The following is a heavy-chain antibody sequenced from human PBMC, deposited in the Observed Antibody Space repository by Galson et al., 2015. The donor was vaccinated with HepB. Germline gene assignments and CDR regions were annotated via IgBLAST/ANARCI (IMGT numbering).Heavy chain of an antibody. J-gene: IGHJ4*02. Sequence: SLRLSCAASGFTFSSYAMHWVRQAPGKGLEYVSAISSNGGSTYYADSVKGRFTISRDNSKNTLYLQMSNLRAEDTAVYYCVKDWRYCSSTSCQDYWGQGTLVTVSS. CDR3: VKDWRYCSSTSCQDY. D-gene: IGHD2-2*01. CDR2: ISSNGGST. V-gene: IGHV3-64D*06. CDR1: GFTFSSYA.